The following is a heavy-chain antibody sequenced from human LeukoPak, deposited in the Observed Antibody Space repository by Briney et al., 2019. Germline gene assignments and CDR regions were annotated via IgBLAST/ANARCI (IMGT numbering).Heavy chain of an antibody. CDR2: IKQDGSEK. Sequence: GGSLRLSCAASGFTFSSYWMSWVRQAPGKGLEWVANIKQDGSEKYYVDSVKGRFAISRDNAKNSLYLQMNSLRAEDTAVYYCARGPHSSGWYYYFDYWGQGTLVTVSS. CDR1: GFTFSSYW. D-gene: IGHD6-19*01. CDR3: ARGPHSSGWYYYFDY. V-gene: IGHV3-7*01. J-gene: IGHJ4*02.